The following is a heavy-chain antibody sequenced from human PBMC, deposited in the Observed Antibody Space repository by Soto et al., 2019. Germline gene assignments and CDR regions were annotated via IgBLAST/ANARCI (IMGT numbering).Heavy chain of an antibody. V-gene: IGHV3-15*07. Sequence: PGGSLRLSCAASGFTFSNAWMNWVRQAPGKGLEWVGRIKSKTDGGTTDYAAPVKGRFTISRDNSKNTLSLQMNSLRAEDTAVYYCAKNAASCTNGVCYNSGMDVWGQGTTVTVSS. CDR3: AKNAASCTNGVCYNSGMDV. CDR2: IKSKTDGGTT. D-gene: IGHD2-8*01. J-gene: IGHJ6*02. CDR1: GFTFSNAW.